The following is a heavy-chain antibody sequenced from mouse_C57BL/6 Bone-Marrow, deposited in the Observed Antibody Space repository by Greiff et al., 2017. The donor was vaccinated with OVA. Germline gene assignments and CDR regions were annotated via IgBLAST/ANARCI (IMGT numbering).Heavy chain of an antibody. V-gene: IGHV5-6*01. J-gene: IGHJ2*01. CDR2: ISSGGSYT. CDR3: ARGYYYGSSYCY. CDR1: GFTFSSYG. D-gene: IGHD1-1*01. Sequence: EVQLVESGGDLVKPGGSLKLSCAASGFTFSSYGMSWVRQTPDKRLEWVATISSGGSYTYYPDSVKGRFTISRDNAKNTLYLQMSSLKSEDTAMYYCARGYYYGSSYCYWGQGTTLTVSS.